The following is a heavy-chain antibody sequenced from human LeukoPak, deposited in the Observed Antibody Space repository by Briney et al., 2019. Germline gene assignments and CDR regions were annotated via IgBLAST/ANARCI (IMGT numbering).Heavy chain of an antibody. Sequence: ASVKVSCKASGYTFTNYYMHWVRQAPGQGLDWMAIINPSGGSTSYAQKFQGRVTMTRDTSTSTVYMELSSLRSEDTAVYYCARGPYYYDSSGYYPTSQFDFWGQGTLVTVSS. V-gene: IGHV1-46*01. CDR1: GYTFTNYY. J-gene: IGHJ4*02. CDR2: INPSGGST. CDR3: ARGPYYYDSSGYYPTSQFDF. D-gene: IGHD3-22*01.